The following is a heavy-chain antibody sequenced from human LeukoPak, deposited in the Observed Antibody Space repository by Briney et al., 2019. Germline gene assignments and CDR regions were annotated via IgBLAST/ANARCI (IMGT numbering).Heavy chain of an antibody. CDR3: ARGTRYSGYYRGTLQH. V-gene: IGHV1-2*04. Sequence: ASVKVSCKASGYTFTCYYMHWVRQAPGQGLEWMGWINPNSGGTNYAQKFQGWVTMTRDTSISTAYMELSRLRSDDTAVYYCARGTRYSGYYRGTLQHWGQGTLVTVSS. CDR1: GYTFTCYY. J-gene: IGHJ1*01. D-gene: IGHD5-12*01. CDR2: INPNSGGT.